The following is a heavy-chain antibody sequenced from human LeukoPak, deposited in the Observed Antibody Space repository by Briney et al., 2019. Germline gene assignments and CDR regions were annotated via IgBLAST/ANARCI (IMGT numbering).Heavy chain of an antibody. Sequence: PSETLSLTCTVSGGSISGYYWSWIRQPAGKGLEWIGRVYTSGSTNYNPSLKSRDTMSIDTSKKQFSLKLRSVTAADTAVYYCARGGYGDPFDYWGQGTLVTVSS. D-gene: IGHD4-17*01. CDR3: ARGGYGDPFDY. V-gene: IGHV4-4*07. CDR1: GGSISGYY. CDR2: VYTSGST. J-gene: IGHJ4*02.